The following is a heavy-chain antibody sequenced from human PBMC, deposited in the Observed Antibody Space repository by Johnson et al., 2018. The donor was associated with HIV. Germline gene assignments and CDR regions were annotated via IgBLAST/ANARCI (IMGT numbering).Heavy chain of an antibody. J-gene: IGHJ3*01. V-gene: IGHV3-33*01. CDR1: GFTFSSYG. CDR2: IWYDGSNK. D-gene: IGHD2-15*01. Sequence: QVQLVESGGGVVQPGRSLRLSCAASGFTFSSYGMHWVRQAPGKGLEWVAVIWYDGSNKYYADSVKVRFTISRDNSKNTLYLQMNSLRVEDTAVYYCARDMPYCSGGFCQTDAFDVWGQGTMVTVSS. CDR3: ARDMPYCSGGFCQTDAFDV.